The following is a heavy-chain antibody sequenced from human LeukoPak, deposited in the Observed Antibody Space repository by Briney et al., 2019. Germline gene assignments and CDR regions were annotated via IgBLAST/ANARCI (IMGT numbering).Heavy chain of an antibody. CDR1: GDSVSSNSAA. CDR2: TYYRSKWYN. V-gene: IGHV6-1*01. D-gene: IGHD6-19*01. CDR3: ARDKWGVYEYSSGWYDY. Sequence: SQTLSLTCAISGDSVSSNSAAWNWIRQSPSRGLEWLGRTYYRSKWYNDYAVSVKSRITINPDTSNNQFSLQLNSVTPEDTAVYYCARDKWGVYEYSSGWYDYWGQGTLVTVSS. J-gene: IGHJ4*02.